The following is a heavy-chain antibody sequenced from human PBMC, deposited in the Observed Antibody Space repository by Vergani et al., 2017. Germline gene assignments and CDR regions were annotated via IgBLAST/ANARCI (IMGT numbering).Heavy chain of an antibody. D-gene: IGHD2-2*01. CDR1: GYTFTSYG. CDR2: ISAYNGNT. J-gene: IGHJ3*02. CDR3: ARLAYCSSTSTDRAFDI. Sequence: QVQLVQSGAEVKKPGASVKVSCKASGYTFTSYGISWVRQAPGQGLEWMGWISAYNGNTNYAQKLQGRVTMTTDTSTSTAYMELRSLRSDDTAVYYCARLAYCSSTSTDRAFDIWGQGTMVTVSS. V-gene: IGHV1-18*04.